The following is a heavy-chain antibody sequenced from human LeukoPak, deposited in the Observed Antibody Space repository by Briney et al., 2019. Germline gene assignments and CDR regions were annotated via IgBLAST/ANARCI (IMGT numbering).Heavy chain of an antibody. CDR1: GYTFTGHY. CDR2: INPNSGGT. J-gene: IGHJ5*02. CDR3: ARSSGGSGRWGDNWFDP. D-gene: IGHD3-10*01. Sequence: ASVKVSCKASGYTFTGHYIHWVRQAPGQGLEWMGWINPNSGGTNYAQKFQGRVTMTRDTSISTAYMELSRLTSDDTAVYYCARSSGGSGRWGDNWFDPWGQGTLVTVSS. V-gene: IGHV1-2*02.